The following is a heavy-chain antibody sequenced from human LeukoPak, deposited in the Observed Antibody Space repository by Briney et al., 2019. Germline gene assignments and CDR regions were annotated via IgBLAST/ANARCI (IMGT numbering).Heavy chain of an antibody. CDR3: ARGPDPVVRGPRRAFDL. Sequence: GSLRLSCAASGFTFTYYAMHWVRQVPGKGLHWVAVVSNDGNIQDYTDSVKGRFIISRDDSKNTVYLQMNSLTVDDTAMYYCARGPDPVVRGPRRAFDLWGQGTMVTVSS. CDR2: VSNDGNIQ. V-gene: IGHV3-30-3*01. D-gene: IGHD3-10*01. CDR1: GFTFTYYA. J-gene: IGHJ3*01.